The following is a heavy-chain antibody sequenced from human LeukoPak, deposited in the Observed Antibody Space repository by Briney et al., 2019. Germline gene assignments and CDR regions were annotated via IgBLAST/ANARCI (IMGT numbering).Heavy chain of an antibody. D-gene: IGHD6-13*01. CDR1: GFTFSSYG. CDR3: ASSIVADGTSPFDY. CDR2: ISYDGSNK. Sequence: GGSLRLSCAASGFTFSSYGMHWVRQAPGKGLEWVAVISYDGSNKYYADSVKGRFTISRDNSKNTLYLQMNSLRAEDTAVYYCASSIVADGTSPFDYWGQGTLVTVSS. J-gene: IGHJ4*02. V-gene: IGHV3-30*03.